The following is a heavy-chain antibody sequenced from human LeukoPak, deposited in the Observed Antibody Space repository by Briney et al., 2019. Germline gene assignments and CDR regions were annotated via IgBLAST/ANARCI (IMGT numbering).Heavy chain of an antibody. D-gene: IGHD3-9*01. CDR1: GFTFSSYW. J-gene: IGHJ6*03. CDR3: ARAGEERLRYFDWPMDV. V-gene: IGHV3-7*01. CDR2: IKQDGSEK. Sequence: GGSLSLCCAASGFTFSSYWMSWVRQAPGKGLEWVANIKQDGSEKYYVDSVKGRFTISRDNAKNSLYLQMNSLRAEDTAVYYCARAGEERLRYFDWPMDVRGKGTTVTVSS.